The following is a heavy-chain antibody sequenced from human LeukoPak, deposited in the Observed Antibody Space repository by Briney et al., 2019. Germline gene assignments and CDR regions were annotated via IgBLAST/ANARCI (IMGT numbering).Heavy chain of an antibody. CDR3: ARARYCSSTSCRGLNWFDP. CDR1: GGSFSGYY. CDR2: INHSGST. D-gene: IGHD2-2*01. J-gene: IGHJ5*02. Sequence: SETLSLTCAVYGGSFSGYYWSWIRQPPGKGLEWIGEINHSGSTNHNPSLKSRVTISVDTSKNQFSLKLNSVTAADTAVYYCARARYCSSTSCRGLNWFDPWGQGTLVTVSS. V-gene: IGHV4-34*01.